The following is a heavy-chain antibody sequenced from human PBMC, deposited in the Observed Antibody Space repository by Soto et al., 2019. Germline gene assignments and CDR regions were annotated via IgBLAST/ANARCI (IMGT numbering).Heavy chain of an antibody. CDR2: TNHSGST. CDR3: ARGRSVVVVAAKGRWFDP. V-gene: IGHV4-34*01. CDR1: GGSVSGYY. Sequence: QVQLQQWGAGLLKPSETLSLTCAVYGGSVSGYYWSWIRQPPGKGLEWIGETNHSGSTNYNPSLKRRVTRSGDTAKNQLSLKLSSVTAADTAVYYCARGRSVVVVAAKGRWFDPWGQGTLVTVSS. D-gene: IGHD2-15*01. J-gene: IGHJ5*02.